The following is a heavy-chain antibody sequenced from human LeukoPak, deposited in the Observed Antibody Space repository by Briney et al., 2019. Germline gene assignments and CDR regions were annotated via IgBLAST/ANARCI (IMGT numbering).Heavy chain of an antibody. CDR2: INYSGST. CDR1: GGSISSYY. J-gene: IGHJ4*02. CDR3: ARDRYGDSAADY. V-gene: IGHV4-59*01. Sequence: SETLSLTCTVSGGSISSYYWSWIRQPPGKGLEWIGYINYSGSTNYNPSLKSRVTISVDTSKNQFSLKLSSVTAADTAVYYCARDRYGDSAADYWGQGTLVTVSS. D-gene: IGHD4-17*01.